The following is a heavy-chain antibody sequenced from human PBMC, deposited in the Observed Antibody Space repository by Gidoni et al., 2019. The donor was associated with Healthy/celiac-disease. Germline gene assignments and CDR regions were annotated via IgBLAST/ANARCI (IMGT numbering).Heavy chain of an antibody. CDR1: GFTFSSYG. CDR3: ARGGNDYGDTGPYGMDV. V-gene: IGHV3-33*01. CDR2: IWYDGSNK. D-gene: IGHD4-17*01. J-gene: IGHJ6*02. Sequence: QVQLVESGGGVVQPGRSLRLSCAASGFTFSSYGMHWVRQATGKGLAGVAVIWYDGSNKYYADSVKGRFTISRDNSKNTLYLQMNSLRAEDTAVYYCARGGNDYGDTGPYGMDVWGQGTTVTVSS.